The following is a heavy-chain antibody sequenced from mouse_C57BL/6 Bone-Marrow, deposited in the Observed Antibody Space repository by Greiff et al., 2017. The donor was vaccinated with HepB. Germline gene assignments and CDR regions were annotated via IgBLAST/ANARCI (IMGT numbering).Heavy chain of an antibody. CDR2: IYPGSGST. Sequence: QVQLKQPGAELVKPGASVKMSCKASGYTFTSYWITWVKQRPGQGLEWIGDIYPGSGSTNYNEKFKSKATLTVDTSSSTAYMQLSSLTSEDSAVYYCATTVVEYFDVWGTGTTVTVSS. J-gene: IGHJ1*03. CDR3: ATTVVEYFDV. D-gene: IGHD1-1*01. CDR1: GYTFTSYW. V-gene: IGHV1-55*01.